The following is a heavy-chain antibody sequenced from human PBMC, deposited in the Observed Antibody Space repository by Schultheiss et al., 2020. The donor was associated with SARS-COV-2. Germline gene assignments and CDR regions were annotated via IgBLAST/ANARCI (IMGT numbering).Heavy chain of an antibody. CDR2: IYYSGST. D-gene: IGHD3-3*01. CDR1: GGSFSGYY. J-gene: IGHJ5*02. V-gene: IGHV4-59*01. Sequence: SETLSLTCAVYGGSFSGYYWSWIRQPPGKGLEWIGYIYYSGSTSYNPSLKSGVSMSLDTSKNQFSLKLTSVTAADTAVYYCARGPIFGIVSNWFDPWGQGTLVTVSS. CDR3: ARGPIFGIVSNWFDP.